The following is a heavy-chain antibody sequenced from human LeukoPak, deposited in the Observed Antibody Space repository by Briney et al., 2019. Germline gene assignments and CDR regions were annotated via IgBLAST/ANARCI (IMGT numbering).Heavy chain of an antibody. V-gene: IGHV3-48*03. Sequence: SGGSLRLSCAASGFTFSSYEMNWVRQAPGKGLEWVSYISSSGSTIYYADSVKGRFTISRDNAKNSLYLQMNSLRAEDTAVYYCASDPAKRFAYYYYMDVWGKGTTVTVSS. D-gene: IGHD2-2*01. CDR2: ISSSGSTI. CDR1: GFTFSSYE. J-gene: IGHJ6*03. CDR3: ASDPAKRFAYYYYMDV.